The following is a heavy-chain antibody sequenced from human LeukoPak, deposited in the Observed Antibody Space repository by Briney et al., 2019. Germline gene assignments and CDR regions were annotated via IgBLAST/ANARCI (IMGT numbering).Heavy chain of an antibody. V-gene: IGHV4-31*03. J-gene: IGHJ5*02. CDR1: GGSISSGGYY. CDR2: IYYSGST. CDR3: AREGGRGSGASLTPNNWFDP. Sequence: PSETLSLTCTVSGGSISSGGYYWSWIRQHPGKGLEWIGYIYYSGSTYYNPSLKGRVTISVDTSKNQFSLKLSSVSAADTAVYYCAREGGRGSGASLTPNNWFDPWGQGTLVTVSS. D-gene: IGHD2-15*01.